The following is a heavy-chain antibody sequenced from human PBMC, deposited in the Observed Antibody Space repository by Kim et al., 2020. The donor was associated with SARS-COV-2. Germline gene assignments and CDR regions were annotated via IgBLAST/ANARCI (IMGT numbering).Heavy chain of an antibody. J-gene: IGHJ6*02. CDR2: ISYDGSNK. Sequence: GGSLRLSCAASGFTFSSYGMHWVRQAPGKGLEWVAVISYDGSNKYYADSVKGRFTISRDNSKNTLYLQMNSLRAEDTAVYYCAKDCKDGAPYYYYYYGMDVWGQGTTVTVSS. CDR1: GFTFSSYG. D-gene: IGHD4-17*01. CDR3: AKDCKDGAPYYYYYYGMDV. V-gene: IGHV3-30*18.